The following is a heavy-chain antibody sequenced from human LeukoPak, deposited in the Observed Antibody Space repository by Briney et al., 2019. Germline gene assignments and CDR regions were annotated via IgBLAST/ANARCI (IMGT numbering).Heavy chain of an antibody. D-gene: IGHD2-2*01. J-gene: IGHJ5*02. CDR2: ISSSSSYI. Sequence: GGSLRLSCAASGFTFSSYSMTWVRQAPGKGLEWVSSISSSSSYIYYADSVKGRFTISRDNAKNSLYLQMNSLRAEDTAVYYCARSTSSGDWFDPWGQGTLVTVSS. V-gene: IGHV3-21*01. CDR3: ARSTSSGDWFDP. CDR1: GFTFSSYS.